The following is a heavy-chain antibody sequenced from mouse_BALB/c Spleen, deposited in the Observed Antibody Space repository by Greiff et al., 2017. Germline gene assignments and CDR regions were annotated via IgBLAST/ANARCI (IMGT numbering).Heavy chain of an antibody. J-gene: IGHJ4*01. Sequence: EVKLMESGGGLVKPGGSLKLSCAASGFTFSDYYMYWVRQTPEKRLEWVATISDGGSYTYYPDSVKGRFTISRDNAKNNLYLQMSSLKSEDTAMYYCARDRDGYYKAMDYWGQGTSVTVSS. D-gene: IGHD2-3*01. CDR3: ARDRDGYYKAMDY. V-gene: IGHV5-4*02. CDR2: ISDGGSYT. CDR1: GFTFSDYY.